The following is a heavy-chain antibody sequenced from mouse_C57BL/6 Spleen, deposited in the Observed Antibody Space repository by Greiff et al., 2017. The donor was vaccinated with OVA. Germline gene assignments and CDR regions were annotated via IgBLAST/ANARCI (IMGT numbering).Heavy chain of an antibody. Sequence: EVQLQQSGPELVKPGASVKISCKASGYTFTDYYMNWVKQSHGKSLEWIGDINPNNGGTSYNQKFKGKATLTVDKTSSTAYMELRSLTSEDSAVYSCAREGDSSGPAWFAYWGQGTLVTVSA. CDR2: INPNNGGT. D-gene: IGHD3-2*02. V-gene: IGHV1-26*01. CDR1: GYTFTDYY. CDR3: AREGDSSGPAWFAY. J-gene: IGHJ3*01.